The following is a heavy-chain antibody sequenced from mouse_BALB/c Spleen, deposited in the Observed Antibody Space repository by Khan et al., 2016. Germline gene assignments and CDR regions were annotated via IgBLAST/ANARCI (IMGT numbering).Heavy chain of an antibody. J-gene: IGHJ2*03. Sequence: EVELVESGGGLVKPGESLKLSCAASGFTFRNYAMSWVRQTPQKRLEWVASINTGVNTYYADSVKGRFTISRDHDRNILYLQMSNLRSEDTAMFYCIREDYGNYGDYFDYWGRGTSLTVSS. D-gene: IGHD2-1*01. CDR3: IREDYGNYGDYFDY. CDR2: INTGVNT. CDR1: GFTFRNYA. V-gene: IGHV5-6-5*01.